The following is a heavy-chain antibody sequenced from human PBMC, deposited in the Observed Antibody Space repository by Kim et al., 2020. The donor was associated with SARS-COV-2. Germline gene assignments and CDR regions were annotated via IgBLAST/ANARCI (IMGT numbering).Heavy chain of an antibody. Sequence: SETLSLTCTVSGGSISSSSYYWGWIRQPPGKGLEWIGSIYYSGSTYYNPSLNSRVTISVDTSKNQFSLKLSSVTAADTAVYYCARPSAVAGYFDYWGQGTLVTVSS. J-gene: IGHJ4*02. V-gene: IGHV4-39*01. CDR1: GGSISSSSYY. CDR3: ARPSAVAGYFDY. D-gene: IGHD6-19*01. CDR2: IYYSGST.